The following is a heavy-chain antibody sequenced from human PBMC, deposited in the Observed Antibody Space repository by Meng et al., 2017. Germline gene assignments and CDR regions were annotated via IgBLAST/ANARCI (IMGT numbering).Heavy chain of an antibody. Sequence: GGSLRLSCAASGFTFSSYAMHWVRQAPGKGLEWVAVISYDGSNKYYADSVKGRFTISRDNSKNTLYLQMNSLRAEHTAVYYCARDLRNYYDSSGYTDYWGQGTLVTVSS. V-gene: IGHV3-30*04. CDR1: GFTFSSYA. J-gene: IGHJ4*02. CDR2: ISYDGSNK. CDR3: ARDLRNYYDSSGYTDY. D-gene: IGHD3-22*01.